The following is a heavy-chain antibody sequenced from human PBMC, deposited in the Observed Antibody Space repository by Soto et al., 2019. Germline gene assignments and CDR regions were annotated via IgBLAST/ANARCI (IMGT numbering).Heavy chain of an antibody. CDR1: GFSLTNSGLG. V-gene: IGHV2-26*01. D-gene: IGHD2-15*01. Sequence: QVTLKASGPVLVRPTENLTLTCTVSGFSLTNSGLGVSWIRQPPGQALEWLAHSFSSDLKYYSRSLMSRRTISRDSAKSQVVVTITNMDPADTGTYYGARAEDLYSFDYWVPGTLVTVSS. J-gene: IGHJ4*02. CDR3: ARAEDLYSFDY. CDR2: SFSSDLK.